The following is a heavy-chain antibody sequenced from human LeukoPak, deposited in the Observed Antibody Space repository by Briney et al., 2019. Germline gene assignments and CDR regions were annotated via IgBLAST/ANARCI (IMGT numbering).Heavy chain of an antibody. V-gene: IGHV4-61*02. CDR2: IYTSGST. CDR1: GGSISSGSYY. Sequence: SQTLSLTCTVSGGSISSGSYYWSWIRQPAGKGLEWIGRIYTSGSTNYNPSLKSRVTMSVDTSKNQFSLKLSSVTAADTAVYYCARDGGTYCSSTSCSPGSDYWGQGTLVTVSS. CDR3: ARDGGTYCSSTSCSPGSDY. D-gene: IGHD2-2*01. J-gene: IGHJ4*02.